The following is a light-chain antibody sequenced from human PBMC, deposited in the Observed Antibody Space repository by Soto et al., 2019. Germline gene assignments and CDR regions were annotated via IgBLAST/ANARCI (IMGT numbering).Light chain of an antibody. CDR1: QSIRSK. CDR2: GAS. J-gene: IGKJ5*01. V-gene: IGKV3D-15*01. Sequence: EIVMTQSPPILSVSPGERAALSCRASQSIRSKLAWYQKKPGQAPRLLLYGASTRATGIPARFSGSGSGTELTLTISSLQSEDFAVYYCQQYNNWPAITFGQGTRLEIK. CDR3: QQYNNWPAIT.